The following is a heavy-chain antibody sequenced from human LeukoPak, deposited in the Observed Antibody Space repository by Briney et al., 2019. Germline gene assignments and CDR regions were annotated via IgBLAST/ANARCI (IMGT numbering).Heavy chain of an antibody. J-gene: IGHJ6*03. D-gene: IGHD2-2*01. CDR3: ARDLIVVVPAAMPGVYYYYMDV. Sequence: VASVKVSCKASGYTFTSYGISWVRQAPGQGLEWMGWISAYNGNTNYAQKLQGRVTMTTDTSTSTAYMELRSLRSDDTAVYYCARDLIVVVPAAMPGVYYYYMDVWGKGTTVTVSS. CDR1: GYTFTSYG. CDR2: ISAYNGNT. V-gene: IGHV1-18*01.